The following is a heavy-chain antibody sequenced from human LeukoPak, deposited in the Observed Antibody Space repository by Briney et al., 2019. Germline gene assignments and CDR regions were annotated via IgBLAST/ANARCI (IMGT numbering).Heavy chain of an antibody. CDR2: ISSSSSYI. J-gene: IGHJ3*01. D-gene: IGHD6-13*01. CDR1: GFPFSSYS. V-gene: IGHV3-21*01. Sequence: GGSLSLSCAVSGFPFSSYSMNWVRQAPGKGLERVSSISSSSSYIYYADSVKGRFTISRDNAKNALYLQMNGLRAEDTAVYYCARADSSSWPGEAFDAWGQGTMVTVSS. CDR3: ARADSSSWPGEAFDA.